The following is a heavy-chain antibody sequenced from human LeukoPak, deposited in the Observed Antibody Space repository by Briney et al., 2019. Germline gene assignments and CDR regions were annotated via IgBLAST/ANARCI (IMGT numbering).Heavy chain of an antibody. CDR2: VSYSGGT. Sequence: SETLPLTCTVSGGPISTYYWSWIRQPPGKRLEWIGYVSYSGGTNYNPSLKSRVTIPVDTSKNQFPVKLTSVTAADTALYYCSRADDRSGYFGGRFGSWGQGTLVTVSS. CDR3: SRADDRSGYFGGRFGS. J-gene: IGHJ5*01. CDR1: GGPISTYY. D-gene: IGHD3-22*01. V-gene: IGHV4-59*01.